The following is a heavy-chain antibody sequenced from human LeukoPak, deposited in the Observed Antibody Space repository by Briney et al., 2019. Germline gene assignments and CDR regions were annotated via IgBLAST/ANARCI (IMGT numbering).Heavy chain of an antibody. J-gene: IGHJ4*02. CDR2: ISSSGTTT. V-gene: IGHV3-11*01. CDR3: ARAGFMITFGGLYV. D-gene: IGHD3-16*01. Sequence: GGSLRLSCAVSGFTFSDYYMSWIRQAPGKGLEWVSYISSSGTTTFYADSVKGRFTISRDNAKNSLYLQMNSLRAEDTAVYYCARAGFMITFGGLYVWGQGTLVTVSS. CDR1: GFTFSDYY.